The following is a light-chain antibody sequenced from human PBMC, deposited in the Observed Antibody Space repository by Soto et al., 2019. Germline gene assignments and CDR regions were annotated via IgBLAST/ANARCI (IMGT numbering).Light chain of an antibody. J-gene: IGLJ1*01. V-gene: IGLV2-14*01. CDR3: CSYTSSNTLV. CDR1: SSDVGGYNH. CDR2: EVS. Sequence: QSVLTQPASVSGSPGQSISIPCTGTSSDVGGYNHVSWYQQHPGKAPKLMIYEVSNRPSGVSNRFSGSKSGNTASLTISGLQAEDEADYYCCSYTSSNTLVFGTGTKVTVL.